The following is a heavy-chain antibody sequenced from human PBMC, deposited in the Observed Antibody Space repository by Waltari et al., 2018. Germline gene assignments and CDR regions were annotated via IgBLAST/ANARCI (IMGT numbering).Heavy chain of an antibody. Sequence: QLQLQESGPGLVKPSETLSLTCPVSGSSISSSSYYWGWIRQPPGKGLEWIGSIYYSGSTYYNPSLKSRVTISVDTSKNQFSLKLSSVTAADTAVYYCARLRGYCSGGSSCYYMDVWGKGTTVTVSS. V-gene: IGHV4-39*01. CDR3: ARLRGYCSGGSSCYYMDV. CDR1: GSSISSSSYY. D-gene: IGHD2-15*01. J-gene: IGHJ6*03. CDR2: IYYSGST.